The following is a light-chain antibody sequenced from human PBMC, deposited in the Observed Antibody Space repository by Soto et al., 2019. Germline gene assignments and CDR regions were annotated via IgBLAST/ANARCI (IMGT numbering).Light chain of an antibody. J-gene: IGKJ1*01. CDR1: QSLRSTS. CDR3: QQYDSAPRT. Sequence: PGERATLSCRASQSLRSTSLAWYQQKPGQAPRLLISGASTRAADIPDRFSGSGSGTDFTLTIGRLEPEDLAVYYCQQYDSAPRTFGQGTKVEI. V-gene: IGKV3-20*01. CDR2: GAS.